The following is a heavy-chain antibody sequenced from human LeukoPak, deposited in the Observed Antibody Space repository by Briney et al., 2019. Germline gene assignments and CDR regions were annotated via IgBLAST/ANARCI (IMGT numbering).Heavy chain of an antibody. CDR2: IIPILGTS. CDR1: GGTFSNYA. V-gene: IGHV1-69*05. D-gene: IGHD6-13*01. J-gene: IGHJ3*02. CDR3: ATDLADATYGFDI. Sequence: SVKVSCKTSGGTFSNYAISWVRQAPGQGLEWVGGIIPILGTSNSAEKFQGRLTVTTDELTGTAYMELSTLRSEDTAVYYCATDLADATYGFDIWGQGTMVTVSS.